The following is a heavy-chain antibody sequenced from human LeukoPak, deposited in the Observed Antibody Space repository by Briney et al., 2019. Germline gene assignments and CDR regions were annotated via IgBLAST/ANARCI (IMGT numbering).Heavy chain of an antibody. D-gene: IGHD5-24*01. J-gene: IGHJ4*02. Sequence: GGSLRLSCEASGFFFSSYCMHWVRQAPGKGLVWVSRINSDGSSTSYADSVKGRFTISRDNAKNTLYLQMNSLRAEDTAVYYCARSITAPYFDYWGQGTLVTVSS. CDR3: ARSITAPYFDY. V-gene: IGHV3-74*01. CDR2: INSDGSST. CDR1: GFFFSSYC.